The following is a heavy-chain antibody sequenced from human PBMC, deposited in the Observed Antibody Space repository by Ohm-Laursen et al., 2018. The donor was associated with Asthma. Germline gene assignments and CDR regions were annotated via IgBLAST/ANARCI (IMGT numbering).Heavy chain of an antibody. CDR3: AKDWDMVATLFDY. V-gene: IGHV3-23*01. CDR2: ISGSGGST. CDR1: GFTFSSYA. J-gene: IGHJ4*02. Sequence: SLRLSCSASGFTFSSYAMSWVRQAPGKGLEWVSAISGSGGSTYYADSVKGRFTISRDNSKNTLYLQMNSLRAEDTAVYYCAKDWDMVATLFDYWGQGTLVTVSS. D-gene: IGHD5-12*01.